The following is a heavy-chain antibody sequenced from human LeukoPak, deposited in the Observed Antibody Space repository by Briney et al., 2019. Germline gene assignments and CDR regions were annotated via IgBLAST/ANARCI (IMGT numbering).Heavy chain of an antibody. CDR1: GFTFSSFK. D-gene: IGHD3-16*01. CDR3: ARDFTGGEYFDS. V-gene: IGHV3-21*06. J-gene: IGHJ4*02. CDR2: ISPSSTYI. Sequence: GGSLRLSCAASGFTFSSFKMTWVRQAPGKGLEWVASISPSSTYIYYGDSLKGRVTVSRDNAKSLLFLHMSSLRPDDTAVYYCARDFTGGEYFDSWGQGALVSVSP.